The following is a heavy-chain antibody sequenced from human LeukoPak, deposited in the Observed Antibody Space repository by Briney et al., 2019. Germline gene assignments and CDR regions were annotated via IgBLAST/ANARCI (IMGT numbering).Heavy chain of an antibody. V-gene: IGHV1-2*02. CDR1: GYTFTAYY. D-gene: IGHD4-17*01. J-gene: IGHJ5*02. Sequence: ASVKVSCKASGYTFTAYYIHWVRQAPGQGLEWMGLINPNTGVTKFAQKFHGRVTMSRDTSMSTAYMELNRLTTDDTAMCYCARGDYGRADPWGQGSLVTVSS. CDR3: ARGDYGRADP. CDR2: INPNTGVT.